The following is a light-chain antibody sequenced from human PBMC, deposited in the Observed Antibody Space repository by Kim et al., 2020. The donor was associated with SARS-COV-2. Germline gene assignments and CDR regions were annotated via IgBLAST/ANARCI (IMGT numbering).Light chain of an antibody. Sequence: GHKVTISFSGSSSNIGNNYVPWYHQLPGTTPELLIYDNDKRPSGIPDRFSGSRSGTSATLGIAALQTGDEAVYYCGTWDNKLSAGVFGGGTQLTVL. CDR2: DND. V-gene: IGLV1-51*01. CDR3: GTWDNKLSAGV. CDR1: SSNIGNNY. J-gene: IGLJ2*01.